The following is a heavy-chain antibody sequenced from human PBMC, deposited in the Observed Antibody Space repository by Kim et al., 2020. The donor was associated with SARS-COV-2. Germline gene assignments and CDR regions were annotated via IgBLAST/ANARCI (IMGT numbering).Heavy chain of an antibody. CDR3: ASGSGLASLYS. CDR2: MYHSGST. J-gene: IGHJ4*02. Sequence: SETLSLTCAVSGGSISSNNWWTWVRQPPGKGLEWIGDMYHSGSTNYDPSLKSRVAVSVDKSKNQFSMKLSSVTAADTAVYYCASGSGLASLYSWGQGALVTVSS. V-gene: IGHV4-4*02. D-gene: IGHD3-10*01. CDR1: GGSISSNNW.